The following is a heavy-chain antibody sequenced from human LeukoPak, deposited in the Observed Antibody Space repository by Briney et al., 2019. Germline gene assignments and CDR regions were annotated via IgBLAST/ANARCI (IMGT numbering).Heavy chain of an antibody. CDR3: ARSLTGGDFDY. J-gene: IGHJ4*02. D-gene: IGHD3-9*01. CDR2: IYHSGST. Sequence: SETLSLTCAVSGYSISSGYYWGRIRQPPGKGLEWIGSIYHSGSTYYNPSLKSRVTISVDTSKNQFSLKLSSVTAADTAVYYCARSLTGGDFDYWGQGTLVTVSS. V-gene: IGHV4-38-2*01. CDR1: GYSISSGYY.